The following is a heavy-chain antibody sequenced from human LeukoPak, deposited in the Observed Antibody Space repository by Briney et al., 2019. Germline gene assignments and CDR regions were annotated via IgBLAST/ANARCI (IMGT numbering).Heavy chain of an antibody. D-gene: IGHD2/OR15-2a*01. CDR3: ACGEYGTSVPHFDY. CDR1: GFTFSSYA. V-gene: IGHV3-30-3*02. J-gene: IGHJ4*02. Sequence: PGGSLRLSCAASGFTFSSYAMHWVRQAPGKGLEWVAVISYDGSNKYYADSVKGRFTISRDNSKNTLYLQMNSLRAEDTAVYYCACGEYGTSVPHFDYWGQGTLVTVSS. CDR2: ISYDGSNK.